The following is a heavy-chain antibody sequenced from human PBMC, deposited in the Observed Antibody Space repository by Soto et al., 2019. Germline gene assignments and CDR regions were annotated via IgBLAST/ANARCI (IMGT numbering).Heavy chain of an antibody. CDR2: IYYSGST. CDR1: GGSISSGYYY. CDR3: ARGVLVPAARPPDGWFDP. J-gene: IGHJ5*02. Sequence: SETLSLTCTVSGGSISSGYYYWSWIRQPPGKGLEWIGYIYYSGSTYYNPSLKSRVTISVDTSKNQFSLKLSSVTAADTAVYYCARGVLVPAARPPDGWFDPWGQGTLVTVSS. V-gene: IGHV4-30-4*01. D-gene: IGHD2-2*02.